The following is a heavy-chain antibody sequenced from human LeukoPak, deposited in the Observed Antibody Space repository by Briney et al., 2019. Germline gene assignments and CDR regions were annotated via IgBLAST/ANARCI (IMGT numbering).Heavy chain of an antibody. Sequence: GGSLRLSCAASGFTFSSYDMHWVRQATGKGLEWVSAIGTAGDTYYPGSVKGRFTISRENAKNSLYLQMNSLRAGDTAVYYCARVNSWYAFDIWGQGTMVTISS. CDR1: GFTFSSYD. J-gene: IGHJ3*02. CDR3: ARVNSWYAFDI. D-gene: IGHD6-13*01. CDR2: IGTAGDT. V-gene: IGHV3-13*01.